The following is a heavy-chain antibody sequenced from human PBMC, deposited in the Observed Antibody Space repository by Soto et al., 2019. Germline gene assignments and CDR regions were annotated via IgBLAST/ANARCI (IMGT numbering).Heavy chain of an antibody. CDR3: VKVGVGCSGGSCYSGLYGMDV. CDR2: ISSNGGST. CDR1: GFTFSSYA. D-gene: IGHD2-15*01. J-gene: IGHJ6*02. V-gene: IGHV3-64D*06. Sequence: PGGSLRLSCSASGFTFSSYAMHWVRQAPGKGLEYVSAISSNGGSTYYADSVKGRFTISRDNSKNTLYLQMSSLRAEDTAVYYCVKVGVGCSGGSCYSGLYGMDVWGQGTTVTVSS.